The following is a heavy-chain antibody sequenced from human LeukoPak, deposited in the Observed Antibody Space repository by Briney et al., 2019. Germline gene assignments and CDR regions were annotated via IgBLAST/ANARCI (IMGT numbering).Heavy chain of an antibody. CDR1: GFTFSSYS. Sequence: GGSLRLSCAASGFTFSSYSMNWVRQAPGKGLEWVSSISSSSSYIYYADSVKGRFAISRDNAKNSLYLQMNSLRAEDTAVYYCARDLYSYGTYYFDYWGQGTLVTVSS. V-gene: IGHV3-21*01. J-gene: IGHJ4*02. CDR2: ISSSSSYI. D-gene: IGHD5-18*01. CDR3: ARDLYSYGTYYFDY.